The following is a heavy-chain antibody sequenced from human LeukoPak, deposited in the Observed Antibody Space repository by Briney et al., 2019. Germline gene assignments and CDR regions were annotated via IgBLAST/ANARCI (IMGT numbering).Heavy chain of an antibody. V-gene: IGHV3-30*18. CDR3: AKSLRPGLYYYYGMDV. CDR1: GFTFSSYG. Sequence: GGSLRLSCAASGFTFSSYGMQWVRQAPGKGLEWVAVISYDGSNKYYADSVKGRFTISRDNSKNTLYLQMNSLRAEDTAVYYCAKSLRPGLYYYYGMDVWGQGTTVTVSS. J-gene: IGHJ6*02. CDR2: ISYDGSNK. D-gene: IGHD3-3*01.